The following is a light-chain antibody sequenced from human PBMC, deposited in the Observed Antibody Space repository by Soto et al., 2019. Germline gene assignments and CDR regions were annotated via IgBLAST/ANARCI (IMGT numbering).Light chain of an antibody. V-gene: IGLV1-51*01. CDR1: SSNIGSNN. J-gene: IGLJ2*01. Sequence: QSVVTQPPSVSAAPGQRVTISCSGSSSNIGSNNVSWYQQRPGTAPKLLMYDNYKRPSGIPHRFSCSTSGTSATLAIDGPPPGDDADYYCDSWDNSLSVVLFGGGTQLTVL. CDR2: DNY. CDR3: DSWDNSLSVVL.